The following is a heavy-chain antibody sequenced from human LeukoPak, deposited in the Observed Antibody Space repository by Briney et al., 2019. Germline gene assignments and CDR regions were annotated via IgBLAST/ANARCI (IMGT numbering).Heavy chain of an antibody. V-gene: IGHV4-34*01. CDR3: ASSGNGGPFIPLDAFDI. D-gene: IGHD3-10*01. J-gene: IGHJ3*02. CDR2: INHSGST. CDR1: GGSFSGYY. Sequence: PSETLSLTCAVYGGSFSGYYWSWIRQPPGKGLEWIGEINHSGSTNYNPSLKSRVTISVDTSKNQFSLKLSSVTAADTAVYYCASSGNGGPFIPLDAFDIWGQGTMVTVSS.